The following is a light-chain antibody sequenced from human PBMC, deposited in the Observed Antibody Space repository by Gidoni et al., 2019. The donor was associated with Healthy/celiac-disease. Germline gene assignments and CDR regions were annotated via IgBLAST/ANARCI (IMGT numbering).Light chain of an antibody. CDR3: QQRSNWPFT. J-gene: IGKJ5*01. Sequence: EIVMTQSRATLSLSPGERATLSCRASQSVSSYLAWYQQKPGQGPRLLIYDAANRDTGIPARFSGSGSGTDFTLTISSLEPEDFAVYYCQQRSNWPFTFGQGTRVEIK. CDR1: QSVSSY. CDR2: DAA. V-gene: IGKV3-11*01.